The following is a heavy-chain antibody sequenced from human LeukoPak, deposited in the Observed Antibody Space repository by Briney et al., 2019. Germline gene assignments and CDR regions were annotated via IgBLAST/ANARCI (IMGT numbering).Heavy chain of an antibody. J-gene: IGHJ4*02. CDR3: ARLSDIVVAPAATPLFDY. V-gene: IGHV4-59*08. CDR2: IYYSGST. D-gene: IGHD2-2*01. CDR1: GGSISSYY. Sequence: SETLSLTCTVSGGSISSYYWSWIRQPPGKGLEWIGYIYYSGSTNYNPSLKSRVTISVDTSKNQFSLKLSSVTAADTAVYYCARLSDIVVAPAATPLFDYWGQGTLVTVSS.